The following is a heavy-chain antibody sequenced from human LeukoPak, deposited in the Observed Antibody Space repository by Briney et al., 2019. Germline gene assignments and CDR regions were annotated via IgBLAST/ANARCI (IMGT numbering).Heavy chain of an antibody. J-gene: IGHJ3*02. D-gene: IGHD2-2*01. CDR1: GFTFSSYA. CDR2: ISYDGSNK. V-gene: IGHV3-30-3*01. Sequence: PGRSLRLSCAASGFTFSSYAMHWVRQAPGKGLEWVAVISYDGSNKYYADSVKGRFTISRDNSKNTLYLQMNSLRAEDTAVYYCARANQLHIVVVPAALPYDAFDIWGQGTMVTVSS. CDR3: ARANQLHIVVVPAALPYDAFDI.